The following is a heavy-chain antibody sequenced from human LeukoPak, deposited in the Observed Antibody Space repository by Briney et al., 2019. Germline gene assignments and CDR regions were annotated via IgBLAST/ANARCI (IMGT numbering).Heavy chain of an antibody. CDR2: IYSGGST. CDR3: AKSGSRLLWFGELQYYFDY. J-gene: IGHJ4*02. V-gene: IGHV3-53*01. D-gene: IGHD3-10*01. Sequence: GGFLRLSCAASGFTVSSNYMSWVRQAPGKGLEWVSVIYSGGSTYYADSVKGRFTISRDNSKNTLYLQMNSLRAEDTAVYYCAKSGSRLLWFGELQYYFDYWGQGTLVTVSS. CDR1: GFTVSSNY.